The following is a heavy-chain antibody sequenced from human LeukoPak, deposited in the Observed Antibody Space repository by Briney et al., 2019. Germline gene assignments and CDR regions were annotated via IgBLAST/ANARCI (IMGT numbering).Heavy chain of an antibody. CDR2: IYYSGST. CDR1: GGSISGSSYY. V-gene: IGHV4-39*07. J-gene: IGHJ3*02. D-gene: IGHD2-15*01. CDR3: ARAGYCSGGSCYDAFDI. Sequence: SETLSLTCTVSGGSISGSSYYWGWIRQPPGKGLEWIGSIYYSGSTNYNPSLKSRVTISVDTSKNQFSLKLSSVTAADTAVYYCARAGYCSGGSCYDAFDIWGQGTMVTVSS.